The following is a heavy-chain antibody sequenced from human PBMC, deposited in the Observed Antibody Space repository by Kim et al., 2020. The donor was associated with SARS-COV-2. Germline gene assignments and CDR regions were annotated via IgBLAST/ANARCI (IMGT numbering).Heavy chain of an antibody. V-gene: IGHV3-30*02. J-gene: IGHJ4*02. CDR2: DGSNT. CDR3: AKESSFDY. Sequence: DGSNTYYVESEKGRCTYSRDNSKNPLYLQINRLRAEDTAVYYCAKESSFDYWGQGTLVTVSS. D-gene: IGHD6-6*01.